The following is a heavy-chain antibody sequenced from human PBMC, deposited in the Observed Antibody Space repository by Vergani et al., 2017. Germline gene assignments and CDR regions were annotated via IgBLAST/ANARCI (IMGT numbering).Heavy chain of an antibody. CDR2: IIPIFGTA. J-gene: IGHJ6*03. CDR1: GGTFSSYA. V-gene: IGHV1-69*01. CDR3: ASTYLSRYSSSWGDPQDYYYYYMDV. Sequence: QVQLVQSGAEVKKPGSSVKVSCKPSGGTFSSYAISWVRQAPGQGLEWMGGIIPIFGTANYAQKFQGRVTITADESTSTAYMELSSLISEDTAVYYGASTYLSRYSSSWGDPQDYYYYYMDVWGKGTTVTVSS. D-gene: IGHD6-13*01.